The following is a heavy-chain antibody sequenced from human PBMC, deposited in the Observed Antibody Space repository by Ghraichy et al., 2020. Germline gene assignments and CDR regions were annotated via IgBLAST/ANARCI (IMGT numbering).Heavy chain of an antibody. Sequence: SETLSLTCTVSGGSISSYYWSWIRQPPGKGLEWIGYIYYSGSTNYNPSLKSRVTISVDTSKNQFSLKLSSVTAADTAVYYCARDGIAARPDRYYYYGMDVWGQGTTVTVSS. J-gene: IGHJ6*02. CDR3: ARDGIAARPDRYYYYGMDV. CDR2: IYYSGST. D-gene: IGHD6-6*01. CDR1: GGSISSYY. V-gene: IGHV4-59*01.